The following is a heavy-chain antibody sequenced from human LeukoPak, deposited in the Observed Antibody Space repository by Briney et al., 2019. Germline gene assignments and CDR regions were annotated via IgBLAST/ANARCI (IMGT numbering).Heavy chain of an antibody. CDR1: GYTFTNYY. CDR3: ARVRVYDYVWGSYRPPFDY. CDR2: INPSGGST. J-gene: IGHJ4*02. V-gene: IGHV1-46*01. D-gene: IGHD3-16*02. Sequence: GASVKVSCKASGYTFTNYYMHWVRQAPGQGLEWMGIINPSGGSTSYAQKFQGRVTMTRDTSISTAYMELSRLRSDDTAVYYCARVRVYDYVWGSYRPPFDYWGQGTLVTVSS.